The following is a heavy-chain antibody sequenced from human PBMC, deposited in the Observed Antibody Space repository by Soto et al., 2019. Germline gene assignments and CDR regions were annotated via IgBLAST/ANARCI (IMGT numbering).Heavy chain of an antibody. D-gene: IGHD6-13*01. CDR1: GFTFSSYA. CDR3: AKLSSSWYSYNWFDP. V-gene: IGHV3-23*01. Sequence: GSLRLSCAASGFTFSSYAMSWVRQAPGKGLEWVSAISGSGGSTYYADSVKGRFTISRDNSKNTLYLQMNSLRAEDTAVYYCAKLSSSWYSYNWFDPWGQGTLVTVSS. CDR2: ISGSGGST. J-gene: IGHJ5*02.